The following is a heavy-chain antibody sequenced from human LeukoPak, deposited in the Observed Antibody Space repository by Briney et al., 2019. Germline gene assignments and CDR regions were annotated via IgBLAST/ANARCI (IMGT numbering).Heavy chain of an antibody. D-gene: IGHD2-8*01. J-gene: IGHJ3*02. CDR3: ARESCLNAVCYTGEGAFDI. CDR2: IYFDTKNI. Sequence: GGSLRLSCAASGISFSSYGLHWVRQAPGKWLEWVAVIYFDTKNIHYADSVKGRFTVSRDDSKNTLYLQMNSLRAEDTAVYYCARESCLNAVCYTGEGAFDIWGQGTMVTVSS. V-gene: IGHV3-33*01. CDR1: GISFSSYG.